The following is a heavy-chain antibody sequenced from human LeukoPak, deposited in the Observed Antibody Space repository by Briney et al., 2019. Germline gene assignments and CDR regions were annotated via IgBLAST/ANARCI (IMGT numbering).Heavy chain of an antibody. CDR1: GFTFSSYA. V-gene: IGHV3-23*01. Sequence: GSLRLSCAASGFTFSSYAMSWVRQAPGKGLEWVSAISGSGTSTYYADSVKGRFTISRDNSKNTLYLQMNSLRAEDTAVYYCAMTNGYYYGSGSYNFDYWGQGTLVTVSS. J-gene: IGHJ4*02. CDR2: ISGSGTST. CDR3: AMTNGYYYGSGSYNFDY. D-gene: IGHD3-10*01.